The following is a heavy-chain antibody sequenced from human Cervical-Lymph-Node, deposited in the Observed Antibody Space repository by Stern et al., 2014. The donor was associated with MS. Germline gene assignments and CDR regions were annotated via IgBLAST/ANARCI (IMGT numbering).Heavy chain of an antibody. J-gene: IGHJ4*02. CDR1: GYTFTSYW. Sequence: VQLLQPGPEVKRPGESLKISCQASGYTFTSYWIGWVRQMPGKGLEWLAIIFPGGSDIRYSPSFQGQVTISADKSSSTAYLQWNNLKASDTAIYYCARQRYFDYWGQGTLVTVSS. CDR3: ARQRYFDY. CDR2: IFPGGSDI. V-gene: IGHV5-51*01.